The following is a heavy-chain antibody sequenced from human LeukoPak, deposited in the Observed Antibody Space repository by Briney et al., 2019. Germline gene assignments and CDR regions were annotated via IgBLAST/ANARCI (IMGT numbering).Heavy chain of an antibody. J-gene: IGHJ5*02. Sequence: SDTLSLTHTVSGGSIRTYYWRWIREPPGKGLEWIGYIYYTGSNSYTPSLKRRVTMSLDASKNQFSLELNSVTPADTAVYYCARGGNYWPQWWFDPWGRGTLVSVSS. V-gene: IGHV4-59*07. CDR2: IYYTGSN. CDR1: GGSIRTYY. CDR3: ARGGNYWPQWWFDP. D-gene: IGHD1-26*01.